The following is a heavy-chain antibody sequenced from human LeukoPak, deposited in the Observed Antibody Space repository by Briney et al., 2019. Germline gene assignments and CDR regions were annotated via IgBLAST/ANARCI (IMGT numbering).Heavy chain of an antibody. J-gene: IGHJ4*02. CDR3: ARGGRYYDSSGYGY. D-gene: IGHD3-22*01. CDR2: INSDGSST. CDR1: GFTFSSYW. Sequence: GGSLRLSCAASGFTFSSYWMHWVSQAPGKWLVWVSRINSDGSSTSYADSVKGRFTISRDNAKNTLYLQMNSLRAEDTAVYYCARGGRYYDSSGYGYWGQGTLFTVSS. V-gene: IGHV3-74*01.